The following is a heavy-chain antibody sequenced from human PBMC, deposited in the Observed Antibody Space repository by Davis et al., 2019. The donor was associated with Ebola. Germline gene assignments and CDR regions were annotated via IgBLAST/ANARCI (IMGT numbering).Heavy chain of an antibody. V-gene: IGHV3-30*04. CDR1: GFTFSSYA. Sequence: GGSLRLSCAASGFTFSSYAMHWVRQAPGKGLEWVAVISYDGSNKYYADSVKGRFTISRDNSKNTLYLQMNSLRAEDTAAYYCAKDMGFGVVIMVYYYGMDVWGKGTTVTVSS. CDR2: ISYDGSNK. J-gene: IGHJ6*04. D-gene: IGHD3-3*01. CDR3: AKDMGFGVVIMVYYYGMDV.